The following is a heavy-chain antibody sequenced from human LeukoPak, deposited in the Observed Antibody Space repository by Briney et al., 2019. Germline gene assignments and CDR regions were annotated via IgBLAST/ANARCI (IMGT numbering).Heavy chain of an antibody. D-gene: IGHD3-10*02. V-gene: IGHV3-48*03. CDR1: GLTFSGSA. CDR2: ISSSGSTI. CDR3: AELGITMIGGV. Sequence: SGGSLRLSCAASGLTFSGSAMHWVRQASGKGLEWVSYISSSGSTIYYADSVKGRFTISRDNAKNSLYLQMNSLRAEDTAVYYCAELGITMIGGVWGKGTTVTISS. J-gene: IGHJ6*04.